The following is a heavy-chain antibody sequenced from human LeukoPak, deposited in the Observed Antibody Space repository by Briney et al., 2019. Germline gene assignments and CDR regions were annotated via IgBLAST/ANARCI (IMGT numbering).Heavy chain of an antibody. V-gene: IGHV3-33*01. Sequence: GRSQRLSCAASGFTFSSYGMHWVRQAPGKGLEWVAVIWYDGSHKYYADSVKGRFTISRDNSKNTLYLQMNSLRAEDTAVYYCARGASSGWYGGFDYWGQGTLVTVSS. CDR2: IWYDGSHK. CDR1: GFTFSSYG. CDR3: ARGASSGWYGGFDY. D-gene: IGHD6-19*01. J-gene: IGHJ4*02.